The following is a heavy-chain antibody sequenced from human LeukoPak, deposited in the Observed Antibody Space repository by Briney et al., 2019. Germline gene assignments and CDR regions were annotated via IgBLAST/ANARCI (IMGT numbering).Heavy chain of an antibody. Sequence: GGSLRLSCTTSGFTFGGHTMHWVRQAPGKGLEWVGFIEASSHGGTTEYAASVKGRFSISRDDSKSIAYLQMNSLKTEDTAVYYFPRSGGGYDYFDYGGQEPLVTVS. V-gene: IGHV3-49*04. CDR1: GFTFGGHT. CDR3: PRSGGGYDYFDY. CDR2: IEASSHGGTT. D-gene: IGHD5-12*01. J-gene: IGHJ4*02.